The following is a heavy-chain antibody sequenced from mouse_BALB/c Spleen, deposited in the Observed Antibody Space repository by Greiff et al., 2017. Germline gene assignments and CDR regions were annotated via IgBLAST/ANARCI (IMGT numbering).Heavy chain of an antibody. V-gene: IGHV1-4*02. D-gene: IGHD1-1*01. CDR3: APITTVVAPYFDY. CDR2: INPSSGYT. Sequence: VQLQQSAAELARPGASVKMSCKASGYTFTSYTMHWVKQRPGQGLEWIGYINPSSGYTEYNQKFKDKTTLTADKSSSTAYMQLSSLTSEDSAVYYCAPITTVVAPYFDYWGQGTTLTVSS. CDR1: GYTFTSYT. J-gene: IGHJ2*01.